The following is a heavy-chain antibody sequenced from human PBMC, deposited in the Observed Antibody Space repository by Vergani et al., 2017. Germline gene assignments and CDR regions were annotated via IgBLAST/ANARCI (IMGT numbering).Heavy chain of an antibody. V-gene: IGHV3-11*04. J-gene: IGHJ4*02. CDR3: AKQGGYDFWSGQYYFDF. Sequence: QVQLVESGGGSVKPGGSLRLSCAASGFSFSEYYMAWIRQAPGKGLEWVSCISGYDTSMYYADSVRGRFTISRDNAKNLLHLEMNSLRVDDTAIYYCAKQGGYDFWSGQYYFDFWGQGTLVTVSS. CDR2: ISGYDTSM. CDR1: GFSFSEYY. D-gene: IGHD3-3*01.